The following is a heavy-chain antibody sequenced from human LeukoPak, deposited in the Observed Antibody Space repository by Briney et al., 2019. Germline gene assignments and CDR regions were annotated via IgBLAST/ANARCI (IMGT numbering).Heavy chain of an antibody. CDR1: GGSISSGGYY. D-gene: IGHD5-24*01. Sequence: SETLSLTCAVSGGSISSGGYYWSWIRQPPGKGLEWIGYIYHSGSTYYNPSLKSRVTISVDRSKNQFSLKLSSVTAADTAVYYCARVEMATISFVDYWGQGTLVTVSS. J-gene: IGHJ4*02. V-gene: IGHV4-30-2*01. CDR3: ARVEMATISFVDY. CDR2: IYHSGST.